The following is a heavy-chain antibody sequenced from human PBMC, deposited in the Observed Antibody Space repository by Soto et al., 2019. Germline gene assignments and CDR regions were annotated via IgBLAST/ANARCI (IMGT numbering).Heavy chain of an antibody. CDR3: ARVARRKLEQVAFDP. D-gene: IGHD1-1*01. CDR1: GGSISSYY. J-gene: IGHJ5*02. CDR2: IYTSGST. V-gene: IGHV4-4*07. Sequence: TLSLTCTVSGGSISSYYWSWIRQPAGKGLEWIGRIYTSGSTNYNPSLKSRVTMSVDTSKNQFSLKLSSVTAADTAVYYCARVARRKLEQVAFDPWGQGTLVTVSS.